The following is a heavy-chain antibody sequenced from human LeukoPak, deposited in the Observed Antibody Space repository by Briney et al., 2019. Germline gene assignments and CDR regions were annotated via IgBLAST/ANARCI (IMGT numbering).Heavy chain of an antibody. CDR1: GYSFTSYG. J-gene: IGHJ4*02. CDR2: ISVYNGKT. V-gene: IGHV1-18*01. CDR3: ARVPPYYEVLTGLDY. Sequence: ASVKVSCKASGYSFTSYGISWVRQAPGQGLEWMGWISVYNGKTNYAQKLQGRVTMTTDTSTSTAYMELRSLRSDDTAMYYCARVPPYYEVLTGLDYWGQGTLVTVSS. D-gene: IGHD3-9*01.